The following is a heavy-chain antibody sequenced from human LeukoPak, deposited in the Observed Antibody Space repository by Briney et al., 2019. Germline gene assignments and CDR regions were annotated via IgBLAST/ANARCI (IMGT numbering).Heavy chain of an antibody. CDR1: GFTFSSYA. CDR3: ARDDQPSSGWYAFDY. CDR2: IPYDGSNK. V-gene: IGHV3-30*04. Sequence: PGRSLRLSCAASGFTFSSYAMHWVRQAPGKGLEWVAVIPYDGSNKYYADSVKGRFTISRDNSKNTLYLQMNSLRAEDTAVYYCARDDQPSSGWYAFDYWGQGTLVTVSS. D-gene: IGHD6-19*01. J-gene: IGHJ4*02.